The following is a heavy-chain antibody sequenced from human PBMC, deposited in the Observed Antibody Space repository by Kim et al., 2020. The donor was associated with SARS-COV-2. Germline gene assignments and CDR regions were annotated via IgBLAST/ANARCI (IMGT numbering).Heavy chain of an antibody. CDR2: IRRDGSRT. Sequence: GGSLRLSCAASGFTFSSFAMSWVRQAPGRGLEWVAGIRRDGSRTYYADSVEGRFTISRDNSRNTLYLQMDSLRAEDMALYYCANYQCDNDSCSFD. V-gene: IGHV3-23*01. D-gene: IGHD3-16*01. CDR1: GFTFSSFA. CDR3: ANYQCDNDSCSFD. J-gene: IGHJ4*03.